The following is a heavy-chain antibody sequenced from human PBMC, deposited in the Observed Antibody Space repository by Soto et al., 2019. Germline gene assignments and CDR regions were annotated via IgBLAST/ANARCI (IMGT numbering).Heavy chain of an antibody. V-gene: IGHV4-31*03. J-gene: IGHJ5*02. CDR1: GGSISIDYYY. CDR3: AGSLGGWFDP. D-gene: IGHD3-16*01. CDR2: IYYSGNT. Sequence: QVQLQESGPGLVKPSQTLSLTCTVSGGSISIDYYYWSWIRQHPGKGLEWIGYIYYSGNTYYNPSLKSRVTISVDTSKNQFSLKLSSVTAADTAVYYCAGSLGGWFDPWGQGSLVTVSS.